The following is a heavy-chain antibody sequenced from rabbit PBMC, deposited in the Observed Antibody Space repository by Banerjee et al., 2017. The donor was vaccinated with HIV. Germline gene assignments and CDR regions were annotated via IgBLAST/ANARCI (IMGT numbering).Heavy chain of an antibody. CDR2: IYTGSNGNT. Sequence: QEQLVESGGDLVKPGASLTLTCTASGFDFSSYAMIWVRQAPGKGLEWIGCIYTGSNGNTYYANWAKGRFTFSKTSSTTVTLQMTSLTAADTATYFCARGDGNSSDLWGPGTLVTVS. CDR1: GFDFSSYA. V-gene: IGHV1S45*01. CDR3: ARGDGNSSDL. D-gene: IGHD8-1*01. J-gene: IGHJ6*01.